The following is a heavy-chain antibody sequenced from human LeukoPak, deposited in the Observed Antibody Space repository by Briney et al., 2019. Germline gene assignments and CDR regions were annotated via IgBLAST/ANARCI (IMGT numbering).Heavy chain of an antibody. CDR3: ARATYYGSGSYYPFDY. V-gene: IGHV4-31*03. J-gene: IGHJ4*02. Sequence: SQTLSLTCTVSGGSISSGDYYWSWIRQHPGKGLEWIGYIYYSGSTYYNPSLKSRVTISVDTSKNQFSLKLSSVTAADTAVYYCARATYYGSGSYYPFDYWGQGTLVTVSS. CDR1: GGSISSGDYY. CDR2: IYYSGST. D-gene: IGHD3-10*01.